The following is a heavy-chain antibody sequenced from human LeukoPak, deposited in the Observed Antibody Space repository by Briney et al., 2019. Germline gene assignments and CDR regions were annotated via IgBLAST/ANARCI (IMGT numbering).Heavy chain of an antibody. CDR1: GGSFSGYY. CDR3: ARSRRHYITMIVVANNWVDP. D-gene: IGHD3-22*01. V-gene: IGHV4-34*01. CDR2: INHSGST. Sequence: SETLSLTCAVYGGSFSGYYWRWIRQPPGKGLEWIGEINHSGSTNYNPSLKSRVTISVDTSKNQFSLKLSSVTAADTAVYYCARSRRHYITMIVVANNWVDPWGQGTLVTVSS. J-gene: IGHJ5*02.